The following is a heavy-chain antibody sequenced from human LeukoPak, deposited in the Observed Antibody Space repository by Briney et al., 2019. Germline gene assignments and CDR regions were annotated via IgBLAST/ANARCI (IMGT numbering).Heavy chain of an antibody. D-gene: IGHD3-16*02. J-gene: IGHJ4*02. V-gene: IGHV3-30*02. CDR2: IRYDGSNK. CDR1: GFTFSSYG. CDR3: AKVTGYDYVWGSYRNADY. Sequence: PGGSLRLSCAASGFTFSSYGMHWVRQAPGKGLEWVPFIRYDGSNKYYADSVKGRFTISRDNSKNTLYLQMNSLRAEDTAVYYCAKVTGYDYVWGSYRNADYWGQGTLVTVSS.